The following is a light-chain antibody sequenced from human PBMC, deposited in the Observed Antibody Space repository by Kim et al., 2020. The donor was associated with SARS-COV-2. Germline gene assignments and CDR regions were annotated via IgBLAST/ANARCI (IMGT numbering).Light chain of an antibody. CDR3: QHYNNWPYT. CDR2: GAS. CDR1: QSVRNN. J-gene: IGKJ2*01. Sequence: EIVMTQSPATLSVSPGERVTLSCRASQSVRNNLAWYQQRPGQGPRLLIYGASTRATGIPGKFIGSGSGTEFTLTISSLQSEDFAVYYCQHYNNWPYTFGQGTKLEI. V-gene: IGKV3-15*01.